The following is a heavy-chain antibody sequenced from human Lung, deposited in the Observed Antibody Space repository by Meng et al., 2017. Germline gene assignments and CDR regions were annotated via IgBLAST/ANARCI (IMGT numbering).Heavy chain of an antibody. CDR1: GYNFPDYY. CDR2: INPKSGDT. J-gene: IGHJ4*02. CDR3: ARDEDISAAGKLFGDY. V-gene: IGHV1-2*06. Sequence: QGQLVHSGAEVNKPGASVKVSCKPSGYNFPDYYIHWVRRAPGQGLEWMGRINPKSGDTHYAQKFQARVTMTGDTSISTAYMELSGLRSDDTAMYYCARDEDISAAGKLFGDYWGQGTLVTVSS. D-gene: IGHD6-25*01.